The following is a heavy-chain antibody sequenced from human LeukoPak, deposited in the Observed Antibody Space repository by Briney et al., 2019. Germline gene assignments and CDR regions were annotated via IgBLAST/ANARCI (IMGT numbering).Heavy chain of an antibody. CDR3: ARKDYYGSGTLRTTRGAFDI. CDR2: IIPIFGTA. J-gene: IGHJ3*02. D-gene: IGHD3-10*01. Sequence: GASVKVSCKASGGTFSSSAISWVRQAPGQGLEWMGGIIPIFGTANYAQKFQGRVTITTDESTSTAYMELSSLRSEDTAVYYCARKDYYGSGTLRTTRGAFDIWGQGTMVTVSS. V-gene: IGHV1-69*05. CDR1: GGTFSSSA.